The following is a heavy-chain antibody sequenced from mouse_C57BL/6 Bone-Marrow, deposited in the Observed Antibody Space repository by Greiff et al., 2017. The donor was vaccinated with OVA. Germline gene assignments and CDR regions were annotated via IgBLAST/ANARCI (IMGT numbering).Heavy chain of an antibody. CDR1: GYTFTDYY. CDR3: ARGGDYEDAMDD. CDR2: INPNNGGT. Sequence: VQLQQSGPELVKPGASVKISCKASGYTFTDYYMNWVKQSHGKSLEWIGDINPNNGGTSYNQKFKGKATLTVEKSSSTAYMELRSLTSEDSAVYYCARGGDYEDAMDDWGQGTSVTVSS. D-gene: IGHD2-4*01. J-gene: IGHJ4*01. V-gene: IGHV1-26*01.